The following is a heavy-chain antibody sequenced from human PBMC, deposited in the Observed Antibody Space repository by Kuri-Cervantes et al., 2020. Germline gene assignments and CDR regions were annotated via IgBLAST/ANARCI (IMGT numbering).Heavy chain of an antibody. D-gene: IGHD3-10*01. CDR3: AGVSLGFLRGWFDP. Sequence: ASVKVSCKASGYTFTGYYMHWVRQAPGQGLEWMGWINPNSGGTNYAQKFQGRVTMTRDTSISTAYMELSRLRSDDTAVYYCAGVSLGFLRGWFDPWGQGTLVTVSS. V-gene: IGHV1-2*02. CDR2: INPNSGGT. J-gene: IGHJ5*02. CDR1: GYTFTGYY.